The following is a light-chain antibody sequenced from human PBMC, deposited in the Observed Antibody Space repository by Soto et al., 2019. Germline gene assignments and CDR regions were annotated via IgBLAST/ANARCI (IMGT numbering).Light chain of an antibody. V-gene: IGLV1-51*02. J-gene: IGLJ3*02. CDR2: ENN. Sequence: QSVLTQPPSVSAAPGQKVTISCSGSSSNIGNNYVSWYQHLPGTAPKLLIYENNKRPSGIPDRFSASKSGTSATLGIPGLQTGDEAVYYCGTWDSSLSAGLFGGGTKLTVL. CDR3: GTWDSSLSAGL. CDR1: SSNIGNNY.